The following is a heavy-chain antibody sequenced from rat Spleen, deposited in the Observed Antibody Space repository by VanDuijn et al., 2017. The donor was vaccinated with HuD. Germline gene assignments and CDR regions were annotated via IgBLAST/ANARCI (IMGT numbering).Heavy chain of an antibody. J-gene: IGHJ2*01. CDR1: GFTFSDYY. CDR2: ISYDGSST. V-gene: IGHV5-29*01. CDR3: ATQGPNNLFDY. D-gene: IGHD1-10*01. Sequence: EVQLVESDGGLVQPGRSLKLSCAASGFTFSDYYMAWVRQAPTKGLEWVATISYDGSSTYYRDSVKGRFTISRDNAKSTLYLQMDSLRSEDTATYYCATQGPNNLFDYWGQGVMVTVSS.